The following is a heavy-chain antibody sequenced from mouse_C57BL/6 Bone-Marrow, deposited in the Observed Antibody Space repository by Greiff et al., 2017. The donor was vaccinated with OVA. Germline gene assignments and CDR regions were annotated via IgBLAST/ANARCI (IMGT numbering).Heavy chain of an antibody. CDR3: AIWNYSNLNYFDY. J-gene: IGHJ2*01. CDR2: FLPPDSDT. D-gene: IGHD2-5*01. V-gene: IGHV1-74*01. CDR1: AYTFTSYG. Sequence: QFKLQHFGPNLLNLGASVKVSSKPPAYTFTSYGMHWGKQRPGQGFEWIGRFLPPDSDTNYNQKFKGKATLTVDKSSSTAYMQLSSLTSEDSAVYYCAIWNYSNLNYFDYWGQGTTLTVSS.